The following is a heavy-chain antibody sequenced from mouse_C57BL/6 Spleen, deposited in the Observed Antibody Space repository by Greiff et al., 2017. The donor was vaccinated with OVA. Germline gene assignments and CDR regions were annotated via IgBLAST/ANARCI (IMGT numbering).Heavy chain of an antibody. CDR1: GFTFSSYG. D-gene: IGHD4-1*01. CDR2: ISSGGSYT. V-gene: IGHV5-6*01. Sequence: EVHLVESGGDLVKPGGSLKLSCAASGFTFSSYGMSWVRQTPDKRLEWVATISSGGSYTYYPDSVKGRFTISRDNAKNTLYLQMSSLKSEDTAMYYCARHPSANWGSYFDYWGQGTTLTVSS. J-gene: IGHJ2*01. CDR3: ARHPSANWGSYFDY.